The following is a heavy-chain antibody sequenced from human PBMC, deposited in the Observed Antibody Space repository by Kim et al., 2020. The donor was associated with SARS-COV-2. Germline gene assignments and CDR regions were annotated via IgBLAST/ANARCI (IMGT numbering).Heavy chain of an antibody. J-gene: IGHJ6*01. CDR1: GGTFSSYA. V-gene: IGHV1-69*13. Sequence: SVKVSCKTSGGTFSSYAFSWVRQAPGQGLEWLGGIIPSFGASNHAPSFQGRLTISADESAKTVYMELSSLRSEDTAVYYCARVSIAGSGSWDGVVVWGQGTAVTVSS. D-gene: IGHD1-26*01. CDR3: ARVSIAGSGSWDGVVV. CDR2: IIPSFGAS.